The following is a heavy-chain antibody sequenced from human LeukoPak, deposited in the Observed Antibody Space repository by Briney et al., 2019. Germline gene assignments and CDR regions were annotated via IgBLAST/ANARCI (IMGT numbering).Heavy chain of an antibody. J-gene: IGHJ2*01. CDR3: ARLFGDAVAGRVSVWYFDL. V-gene: IGHV1-69*01. D-gene: IGHD6-19*01. Sequence: SVKVSCKASGGTFSSYAISWVRQAPGQGLEWMGGIIPIFGTANYAQKFQGRVTITADESTSTAYMELSSLRSGDTAMYYCARLFGDAVAGRVSVWYFDLWGRGTLVTVSS. CDR1: GGTFSSYA. CDR2: IIPIFGTA.